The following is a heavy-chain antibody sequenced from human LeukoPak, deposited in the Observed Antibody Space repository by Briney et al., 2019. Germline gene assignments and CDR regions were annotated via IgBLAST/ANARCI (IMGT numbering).Heavy chain of an antibody. CDR1: GFTFSSYW. J-gene: IGHJ4*02. D-gene: IGHD3-9*01. CDR3: ARGYFDWLDGDSYFDY. V-gene: IGHV3-74*01. CDR2: INSDGSST. Sequence: GGSLRLSCAASGFTFSSYWMPWVRQAPGKGLVWVSRINSDGSSTSYADSVKGRFTISRDNAKNTLYLQMNSLRAEDTAVYYCARGYFDWLDGDSYFDYWGQGTLVTVSS.